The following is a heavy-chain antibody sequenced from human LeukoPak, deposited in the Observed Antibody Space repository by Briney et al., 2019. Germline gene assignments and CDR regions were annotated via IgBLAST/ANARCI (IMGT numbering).Heavy chain of an antibody. J-gene: IGHJ4*02. V-gene: IGHV3-23*01. Sequence: GGSLRLSCAASRLRFSTFPMGWVRQAPGKGLDWVSVISGSGDSTHYADSVNGRFTISRDNSENTLHLQMSSVRVEDTAMYYCTTLSDAIAAAGTRNYWGQGTLVTVSS. CDR2: ISGSGDST. D-gene: IGHD6-13*01. CDR1: RLRFSTFP. CDR3: TTLSDAIAAAGTRNY.